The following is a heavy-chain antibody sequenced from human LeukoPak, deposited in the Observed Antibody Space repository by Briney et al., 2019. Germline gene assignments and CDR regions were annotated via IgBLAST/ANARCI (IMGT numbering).Heavy chain of an antibody. CDR1: GFTFSDYA. V-gene: IGHV3-23*01. Sequence: GRSLRLSCAASGFTFSDYAMSWVRQAPGGGLEWVSAISGSGDKTFHADSVKGRFTTSRDNSKNTLSLQMRSLRVEDSAVYFCAKDTSAWWYHRAYMNVWGTGTTVTVSS. CDR2: ISGSGDKT. CDR3: AKDTSAWWYHRAYMNV. J-gene: IGHJ6*03. D-gene: IGHD2-15*01.